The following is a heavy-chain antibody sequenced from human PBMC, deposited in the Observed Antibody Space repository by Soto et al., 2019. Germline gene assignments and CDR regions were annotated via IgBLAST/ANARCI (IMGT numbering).Heavy chain of an antibody. D-gene: IGHD2-2*01. CDR3: ARHLVGSTRGNFDY. CDR1: GYSFTSYW. Sequence: GESLKISCKTSGYSFTSYWIGWVRQMPGKGMEWMGNIYPYDSDTRYSPSFQGQVTISADTSITTTYLQWSGLRASDTAMYFCARHLVGSTRGNFDYWGQGTLVTVSS. V-gene: IGHV5-51*01. J-gene: IGHJ4*01. CDR2: IYPYDSDT.